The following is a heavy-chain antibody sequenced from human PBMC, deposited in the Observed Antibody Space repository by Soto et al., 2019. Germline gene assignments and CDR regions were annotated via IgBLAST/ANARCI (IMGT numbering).Heavy chain of an antibody. Sequence: PSETLSLTCAVYGGSFSGYYWSWIRQPPGKGLEWIGSIYYGGSTYYNPSLKSRVTISVDTSKNQFSLKLSSVTAADTAVYYCARPGGDPPYYFDYWGQGTLVTVSS. CDR2: IYYGGST. CDR3: ARPGGDPPYYFDY. CDR1: GGSFSGYY. D-gene: IGHD2-21*02. J-gene: IGHJ4*02. V-gene: IGHV4-34*01.